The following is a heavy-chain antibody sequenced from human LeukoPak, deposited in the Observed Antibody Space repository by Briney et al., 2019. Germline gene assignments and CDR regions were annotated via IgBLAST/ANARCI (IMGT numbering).Heavy chain of an antibody. CDR2: INPSGGST. CDR1: GYTFTSYY. Sequence: GASVKVSCKASGYTFTSYYMHWVRQAPGQGLEWMGIINPSGGSTSYAQKFQGRVTMTRDTSTSTVYMELSSLRSEDTAVYYCATLGYCSGGSCPHFDYWGQGTLVTVSS. V-gene: IGHV1-46*01. CDR3: ATLGYCSGGSCPHFDY. D-gene: IGHD2-15*01. J-gene: IGHJ4*02.